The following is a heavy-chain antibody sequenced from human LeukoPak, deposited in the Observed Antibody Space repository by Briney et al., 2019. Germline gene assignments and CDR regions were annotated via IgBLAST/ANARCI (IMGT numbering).Heavy chain of an antibody. D-gene: IGHD6-13*01. V-gene: IGHV1-2*02. CDR1: GYTFTGYY. CDR3: ARDRLSLSSPGYYYYGMDV. J-gene: IGHJ6*02. CDR2: INPNSGGT. Sequence: ASVTVSYKDSGYTFTGYYMHWVRQVPGQGLEWMGWINPNSGGTKNAQKFQGRVTMTRETSINTASMEMTRLKSDDTAVYYCARDRLSLSSPGYYYYGMDVWGQGTTVTVSS.